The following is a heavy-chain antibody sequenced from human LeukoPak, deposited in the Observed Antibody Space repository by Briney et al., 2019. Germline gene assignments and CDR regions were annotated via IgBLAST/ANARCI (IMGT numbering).Heavy chain of an antibody. V-gene: IGHV4-59*01. J-gene: IGHJ6*02. CDR1: GGSISGYY. CDR2: IYYSGNT. D-gene: IGHD5-18*01. Sequence: SETLSLTCTVSGGSISGYYWSWIRQPPGKGLEWIGYIYYSGNTNYNPSLKSRATLSVDTSTNQLFLKLSSVTAADTAVYYCARGWDTGYSYYGMDVWGPGTTVTVSS. CDR3: ARGWDTGYSYYGMDV.